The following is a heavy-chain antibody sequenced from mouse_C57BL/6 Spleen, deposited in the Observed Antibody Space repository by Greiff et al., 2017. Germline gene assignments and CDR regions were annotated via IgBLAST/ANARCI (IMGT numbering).Heavy chain of an antibody. CDR2: IHPNSGST. Sequence: VQLQQPGAELVKPGASVKLSCKASGYTFTSYWMHWVKQRPGQGLEWIGMIHPNSGSTNYNEKFKSKATLTVDKSSSTAYMQLSSLTSADSAGYTCATYPALPLRGYYAMDYWGQGTSVTVSS. CDR3: ATYPALPLRGYYAMDY. D-gene: IGHD6-1*01. CDR1: GYTFTSYW. J-gene: IGHJ4*01. V-gene: IGHV1-64*01.